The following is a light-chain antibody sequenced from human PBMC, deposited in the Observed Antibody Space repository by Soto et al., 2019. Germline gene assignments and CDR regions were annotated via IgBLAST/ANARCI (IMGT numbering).Light chain of an antibody. V-gene: IGLV1-44*01. CDR1: SSNIGSNT. CDR3: AAWDDSLNGLV. Sequence: QLVLTRPPSASGTPGQRVTISCSGSSSNIGSNTVNWYQQLPGTAPKLLIYSNNQRPSGVPDRFSGSKSGTSASLAISGLQSEDEADYYCAAWDDSLNGLVFGTGTKLTVL. CDR2: SNN. J-gene: IGLJ1*01.